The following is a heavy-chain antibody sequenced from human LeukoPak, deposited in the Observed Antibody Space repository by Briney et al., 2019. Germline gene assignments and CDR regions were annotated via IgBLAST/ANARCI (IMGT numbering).Heavy chain of an antibody. Sequence: SEALSLTCAVYGGSFSGYYWSWIRQPPGKGLEWIGEINHSGSTNYNPSLKSRVTISVDTSKNQFSLKLSSVTAADTAVYYCARGYYYMDVWGKGTTVTVSS. CDR3: ARGYYYMDV. V-gene: IGHV4-34*01. CDR1: GGSFSGYY. CDR2: INHSGST. J-gene: IGHJ6*03.